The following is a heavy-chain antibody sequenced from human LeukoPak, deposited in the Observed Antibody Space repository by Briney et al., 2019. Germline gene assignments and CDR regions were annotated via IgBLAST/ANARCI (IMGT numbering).Heavy chain of an antibody. CDR2: IYRSGST. J-gene: IGHJ4*02. CDR1: GYSISNGYY. D-gene: IGHD6-19*01. V-gene: IGHV4-38-2*02. CDR3: ARRRSSGWFYY. Sequence: SETLSLTCTVSGYSISNGYYWAWIRQPPGRGLEWIGNIYRSGSTSYNPSLKSRVTISVDTSKNQFSLKVNSVTAADTAVYYCARRRSSGWFYYWGQGTLVTVSS.